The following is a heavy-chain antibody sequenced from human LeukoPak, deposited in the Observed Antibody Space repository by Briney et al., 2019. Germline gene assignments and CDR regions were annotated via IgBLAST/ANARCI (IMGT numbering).Heavy chain of an antibody. V-gene: IGHV1-18*01. CDR2: ISAYNGNT. CDR1: GYTFTSYG. CDR3: ARDLGGGAYYYDSSGLSGFDY. Sequence: ASVKVSCKASGYTFTSYGISWVRPAPGQGLEWMGWISAYNGNTNYAQKLQGRVTMTTDTSTSTAYMELRSLRPDDTAVYYCARDLGGGAYYYDSSGLSGFDYWGQGTLVTVSS. J-gene: IGHJ4*02. D-gene: IGHD3-22*01.